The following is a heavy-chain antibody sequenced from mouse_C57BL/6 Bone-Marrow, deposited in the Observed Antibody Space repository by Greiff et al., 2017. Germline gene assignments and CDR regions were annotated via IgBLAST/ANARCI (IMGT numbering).Heavy chain of an antibody. CDR2: IYPTSGRT. CDR3: ARSGPLGRSFEY. CDR1: GYTFTSYW. D-gene: IGHD4-1*01. J-gene: IGHJ2*01. Sequence: QVQLQQPGAELVKPGASVKMSCKASGYTFTSYWITWVKQRPGQGLEWIGDIYPTSGRTNYNEKFKSKAILTVDTSSNTAYMKLRSLTSEDSAVFYCARSGPLGRSFEYWGKGTTLTVSS. V-gene: IGHV1-55*01.